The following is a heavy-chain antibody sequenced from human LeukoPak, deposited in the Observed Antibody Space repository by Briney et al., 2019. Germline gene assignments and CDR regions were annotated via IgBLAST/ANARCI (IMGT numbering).Heavy chain of an antibody. CDR2: ISGGGGVT. Sequence: PGGSLRLSCAASGFTFSSYAMSWVRQAPGKGLEWVSPISGGGGVTYYADSVKGRFTISRDNSKNTLYLQMNSLRAEDTAVYYCAKDSRQYCSSTSCSHYFDYWGQGTLVTVSS. V-gene: IGHV3-23*01. CDR1: GFTFSSYA. D-gene: IGHD2-2*01. CDR3: AKDSRQYCSSTSCSHYFDY. J-gene: IGHJ4*02.